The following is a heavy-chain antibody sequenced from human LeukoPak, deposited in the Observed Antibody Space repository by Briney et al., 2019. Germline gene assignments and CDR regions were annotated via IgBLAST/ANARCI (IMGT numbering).Heavy chain of an antibody. CDR1: GFTFSSYG. D-gene: IGHD1-1*01. J-gene: IGHJ4*02. V-gene: IGHV3-30*19. CDR2: IWYDGSNK. Sequence: GGSLRLSCAASGFTFSSYGMHWVRQAPGKGLEWVAVIWYDGSNKYYADSVKGRFTISRDNSKNTLYLQMNSLRAEDTAVYYCARGPDTTYYFDYWGQGTLVTVSS. CDR3: ARGPDTTYYFDY.